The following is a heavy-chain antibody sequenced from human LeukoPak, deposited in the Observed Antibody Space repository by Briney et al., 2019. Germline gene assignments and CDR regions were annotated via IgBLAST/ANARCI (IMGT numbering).Heavy chain of an antibody. CDR2: IRYDGSNK. CDR1: GFTFSSYG. V-gene: IGHV3-30*02. Sequence: GGSLRLSCAASGFTFSSYGMHWVRQAPGKGLEWVAFIRYDGSNKYYADSVKGRFTISRDNSKNTLYLQMNSLRAEDTAVYYCAKPLSSGWYLAFHIWGQGTMVTVSS. CDR3: AKPLSSGWYLAFHI. D-gene: IGHD6-19*01. J-gene: IGHJ3*02.